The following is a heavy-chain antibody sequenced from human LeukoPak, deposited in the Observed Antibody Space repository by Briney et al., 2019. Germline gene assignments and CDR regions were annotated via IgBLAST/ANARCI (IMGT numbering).Heavy chain of an antibody. CDR3: ARDLFYDSSGYYAFDS. CDR1: GFTFSTYW. V-gene: IGHV3-74*01. CDR2: TNSDGSST. D-gene: IGHD3-22*01. J-gene: IGHJ4*02. Sequence: GGSLRLSCAASGFTFSTYWMHSVRQAPGKGLVWVTRTNSDGSSTVYADSVKGRFTISRDNAKNTLYLQMNNLRAEDTAVYYCARDLFYDSSGYYAFDSWGQGTLVTVSS.